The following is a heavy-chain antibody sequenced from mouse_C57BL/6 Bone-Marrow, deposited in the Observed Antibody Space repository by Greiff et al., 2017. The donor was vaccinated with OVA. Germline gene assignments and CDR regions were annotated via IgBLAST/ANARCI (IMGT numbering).Heavy chain of an antibody. Sequence: VQLQQSGAELVRPGASVKLSCKASGYTFTDYYINWVKQRPGQGLEWIARIYPGSGNTYYNEKFKGKATLTAEKSSSTAYMQLSSLTSEDSAVYFCARDGYDRAWFAYWGQGTLVTVSA. J-gene: IGHJ3*01. D-gene: IGHD2-2*01. V-gene: IGHV1-76*01. CDR1: GYTFTDYY. CDR2: IYPGSGNT. CDR3: ARDGYDRAWFAY.